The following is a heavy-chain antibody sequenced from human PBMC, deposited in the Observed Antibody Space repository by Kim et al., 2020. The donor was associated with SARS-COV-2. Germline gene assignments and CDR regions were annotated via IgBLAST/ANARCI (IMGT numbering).Heavy chain of an antibody. D-gene: IGHD4-17*01. CDR3: ARVSRSENYGMDV. CDR1: GFTFSSYS. CDR2: ISSSSSTI. Sequence: GGSLRLSCAASGFTFSSYSMNWVRQATGKGLECVSYISSSSSTIYYANSVKGRFTISRDNAKDSLYLQMNSLRDEDTAVYYCARVSRSENYGMDVWGQGTTFTVSS. J-gene: IGHJ6*02. V-gene: IGHV3-48*02.